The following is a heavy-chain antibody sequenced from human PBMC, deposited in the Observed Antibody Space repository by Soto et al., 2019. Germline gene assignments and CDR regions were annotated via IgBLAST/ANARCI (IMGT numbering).Heavy chain of an antibody. V-gene: IGHV1-18*01. CDR3: ARVGGDGYTYPWFDP. J-gene: IGHJ5*02. CDR1: GYTFTSYG. Sequence: ASVKVSCKASGYTFTSYGISWVRQAPGQGLEWMGWISAYNGNTNCAQKLQGRVTMTTDTSTGTAYMELRSLRSDDRAVYYCARVGGDGYTYPWFDPWGQGTLVTVSS. CDR2: ISAYNGNT. D-gene: IGHD3-16*01.